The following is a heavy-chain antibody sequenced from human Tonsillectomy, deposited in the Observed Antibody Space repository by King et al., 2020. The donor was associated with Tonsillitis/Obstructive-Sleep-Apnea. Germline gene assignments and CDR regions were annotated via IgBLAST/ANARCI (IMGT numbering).Heavy chain of an antibody. Sequence: VTLKESGPVLVKPTETLTLTCTVSGFSLSNARMGVSWIRQPPGKALEWLAHIFSNDEKSYSTSLKNRFTISKDTSKSQVVLAMTNMDPVDTATYYCARIGAAADLFDYWGQGTLVTVSS. V-gene: IGHV2-26*01. J-gene: IGHJ4*02. CDR2: IFSNDEK. D-gene: IGHD6-13*01. CDR1: GFSLSNARMG. CDR3: ARIGAAADLFDY.